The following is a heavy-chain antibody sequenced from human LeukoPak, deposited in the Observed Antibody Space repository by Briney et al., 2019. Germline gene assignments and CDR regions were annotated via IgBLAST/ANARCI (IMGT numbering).Heavy chain of an antibody. V-gene: IGHV3-7*01. CDR1: GFTFSSYW. Sequence: GGSLRLSCAASGFTFSSYWMSWVRQAPGKGLEWVANIKQDGSEKYYVDSVKGRFTISRDDAKNSLYLQMNSLRAEDTAVYYCARGGSGWYYRNWFDPWGQGTLVTVSS. D-gene: IGHD6-19*01. J-gene: IGHJ5*02. CDR2: IKQDGSEK. CDR3: ARGGSGWYYRNWFDP.